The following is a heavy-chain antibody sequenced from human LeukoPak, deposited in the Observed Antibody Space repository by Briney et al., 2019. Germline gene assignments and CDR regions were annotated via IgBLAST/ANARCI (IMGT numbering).Heavy chain of an antibody. V-gene: IGHV4-4*07. CDR2: IYTSGST. J-gene: IGHJ4*02. D-gene: IGHD1-26*01. CDR3: ARTSYAAGFDY. Sequence: SETLSLTCTVSGGSMSSYYWSWIRQPAGKGLVWIGRIYTSGSTNYNPSLKSRVTMSVDTSKNQFSLKLSSVTAADTAVYYCARTSYAAGFDYWGQGTLITVSS. CDR1: GGSMSSYY.